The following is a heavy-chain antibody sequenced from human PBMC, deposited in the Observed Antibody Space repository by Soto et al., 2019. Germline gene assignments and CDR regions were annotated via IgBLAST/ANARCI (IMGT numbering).Heavy chain of an antibody. V-gene: IGHV4-39*01. CDR1: GGSISTSNYY. CDR2: IYYSGST. Sequence: QLQLQESGPGLVKPSETLSLICTVSGGSISTSNYYWGWIRQPPGKGLEWIGSIYYSGSTSYNPSLKSRVTISVDTSKTQSSLNLNSVTAADTAVYYCASLYCSSTSCYDYWGQGTLVTVSS. CDR3: ASLYCSSTSCYDY. J-gene: IGHJ4*02. D-gene: IGHD2-2*01.